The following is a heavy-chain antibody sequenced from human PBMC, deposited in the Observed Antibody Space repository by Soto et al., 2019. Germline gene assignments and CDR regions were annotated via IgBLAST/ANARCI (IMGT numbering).Heavy chain of an antibody. Sequence: QVQLVQSGAEVKKPGSSVKVSCKASGGTLSSYIISWVRQAPGQGLEWMGRVIPILGIENYEQKFQGRVTVTADKSTSTAYMELSSLRSEDTAGYYCARFPQTAIVGAAFFDYWGQGTLVTVSS. CDR3: ARFPQTAIVGAAFFDY. CDR1: GGTLSSYI. J-gene: IGHJ4*02. CDR2: VIPILGIE. V-gene: IGHV1-69*02. D-gene: IGHD1-26*01.